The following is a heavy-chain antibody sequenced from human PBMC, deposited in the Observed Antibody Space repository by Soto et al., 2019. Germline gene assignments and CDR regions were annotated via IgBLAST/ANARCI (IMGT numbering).Heavy chain of an antibody. D-gene: IGHD3-10*01. V-gene: IGHV4-59*01. Sequence: SETLSLTCTVSDGSITTYYWSWIRQPPGKGLEWIASAHYSGSTNYNPSLKSRVTMSVDSSKNHFSLKLSSVTAADTAVYYCASRLGRGYYGMDVWGQGNTVT. CDR3: ASRLGRGYYGMDV. CDR1: DGSITTYY. J-gene: IGHJ6*02. CDR2: AHYSGST.